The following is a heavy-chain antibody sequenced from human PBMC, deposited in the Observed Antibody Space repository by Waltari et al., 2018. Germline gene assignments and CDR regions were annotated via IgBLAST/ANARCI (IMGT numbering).Heavy chain of an antibody. J-gene: IGHJ4*02. CDR2: RNYDGSST. CDR1: GFTFTSHW. D-gene: IGHD2-21*02. CDR3: VRGYGGDVY. V-gene: IGHV3-74*01. Sequence: EVQLVESGGGLVQPGGSLRLSCAASGFTFTSHWMHWVRQGPGKGLEWGSRRNYDGSSTYYADFVKGRFTISRDNAKNTLYLQMNSLRAEDTGVYYCVRGYGGDVYWGQGTLVTVSS.